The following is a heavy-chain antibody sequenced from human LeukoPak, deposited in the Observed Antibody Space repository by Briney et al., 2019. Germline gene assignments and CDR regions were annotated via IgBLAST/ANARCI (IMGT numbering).Heavy chain of an antibody. V-gene: IGHV1-46*01. D-gene: IGHD5-24*01. CDR2: INPRSGST. CDR3: AREVGRGGYNSEYFDY. Sequence: GASVKVSRKASGYTFTSYYMHWVRQAPGEGLEWMGLINPRSGSTTYAQKFQGRVTMTRDTSTSIVYMELSSLRSEDTAVYYCAREVGRGGYNSEYFDYWGQGTLVTVSS. CDR1: GYTFTSYY. J-gene: IGHJ4*02.